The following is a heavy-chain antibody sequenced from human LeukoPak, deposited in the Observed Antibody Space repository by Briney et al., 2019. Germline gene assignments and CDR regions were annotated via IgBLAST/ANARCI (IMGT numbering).Heavy chain of an antibody. J-gene: IGHJ4*02. CDR3: ARDRDYDILTGYISPYYFDY. CDR1: GYTFTSYG. D-gene: IGHD3-9*01. CDR2: ISAYNGNT. Sequence: ASVKVSCKASGYTFTSYGISWVRQAPGQGLEWMGWISAYNGNTNYAQKLQGRVTMTTDTSTSTAYMELRGLRSDDTAVYYCARDRDYDILTGYISPYYFDYWGQGTLVTVSS. V-gene: IGHV1-18*01.